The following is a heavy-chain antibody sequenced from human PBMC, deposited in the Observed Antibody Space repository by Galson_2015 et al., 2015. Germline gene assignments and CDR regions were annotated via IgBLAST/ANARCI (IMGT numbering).Heavy chain of an antibody. V-gene: IGHV1-3*01. J-gene: IGHJ6*02. CDR3: ARDPVLRYRSLPHYYYGMDV. CDR1: GYTFTSYA. Sequence: SVKVSCKASGYTFTSYAMHWVRQAPGQRLEWMGWINAGNGNTKYSQKFQGRVTITRDTSASTTYMELSSLRSEDTAVYYCARDPVLRYRSLPHYYYGMDVLGQGTTVTVSS. D-gene: IGHD3-9*01. CDR2: INAGNGNT.